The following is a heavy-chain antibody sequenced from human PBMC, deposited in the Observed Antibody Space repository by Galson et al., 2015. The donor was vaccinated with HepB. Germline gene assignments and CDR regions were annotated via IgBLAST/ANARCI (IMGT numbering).Heavy chain of an antibody. D-gene: IGHD2-15*01. V-gene: IGHV1-18*01. CDR2: ISPYNRNT. Sequence: SVKVSCKASGYTFFDYSITWVRQAPGQGLEWMGWISPYNRNTNYAQKFQGRVTMTTDTSTSTAYMELSSLRFDDPAIYYCARGAIVVAVGATQNNCFDPWGQVTLVTVSS. CDR3: ARGAIVVAVGATQNNCFDP. CDR1: GYTFFDYS. J-gene: IGHJ5*02.